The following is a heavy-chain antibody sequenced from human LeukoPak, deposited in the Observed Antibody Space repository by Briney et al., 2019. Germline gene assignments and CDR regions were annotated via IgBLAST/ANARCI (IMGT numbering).Heavy chain of an antibody. V-gene: IGHV3-15*01. CDR2: IKSKTDGGTT. CDR3: TTDPRQLVLGGDIDYYYMDV. J-gene: IGHJ6*03. D-gene: IGHD6-6*01. Sequence: PGGSLRLSCAASGFTFSNAWMSWVRQAPGKGLEWVGRIKSKTDGGTTDYAAPVKGRFTISRDDSKNTLYLQMNSLKTEDTAVYYCTTDPRQLVLGGDIDYYYMDVWGKGTTVTVSS. CDR1: GFTFSNAW.